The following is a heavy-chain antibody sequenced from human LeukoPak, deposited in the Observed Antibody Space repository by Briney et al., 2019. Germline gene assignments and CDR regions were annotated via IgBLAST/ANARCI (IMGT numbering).Heavy chain of an antibody. D-gene: IGHD3-22*01. J-gene: IGHJ4*02. CDR3: ARDRRNSAYYYDSGGYYVEY. Sequence: SETLSLTCAVSGYSTSGGYYWAWIRQPPGKGLEWIGSIYHSGSTYYNPSLKSRVTISVDTSKNQFSLRLSSVTAADTAIYYCARDRRNSAYYYDSGGYYVEYWGQGTLVTVSS. CDR1: GYSTSGGYY. V-gene: IGHV4-38-2*02. CDR2: IYHSGST.